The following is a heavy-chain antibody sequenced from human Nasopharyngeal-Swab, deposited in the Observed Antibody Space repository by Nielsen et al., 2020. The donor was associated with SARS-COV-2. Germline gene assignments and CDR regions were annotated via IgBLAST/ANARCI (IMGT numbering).Heavy chain of an antibody. CDR1: GFTFSTSA. Sequence: SVKVSCKASGFTFSTSAIQWVRQARWQRLAWIGRIVVGSGNIKYAQKFQGRVTITRDMSTATAYMELSSLQSEDSAVYYCAAGEGRISARPYYYYYMDVWGNGSTVTVSS. CDR3: AAGEGRISARPYYYYYMDV. CDR2: IVVGSGNI. J-gene: IGHJ6*03. D-gene: IGHD6-6*01. V-gene: IGHV1-58*02.